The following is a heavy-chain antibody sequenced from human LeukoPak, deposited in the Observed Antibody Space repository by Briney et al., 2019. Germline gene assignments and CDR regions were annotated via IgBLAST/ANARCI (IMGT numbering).Heavy chain of an antibody. Sequence: GGSLRLSCAASGFTFSDYYMSWIRQAPGKGLEWVSYISSSSSYTNYADSVKGRFTISRDNAKNSLYLQMYSLRAEDTAVYYCARVKEFRGSFDPWGQGTLVTVSS. CDR3: ARVKEFRGSFDP. CDR1: GFTFSDYY. J-gene: IGHJ5*02. D-gene: IGHD3-10*01. CDR2: ISSSSSYT. V-gene: IGHV3-11*06.